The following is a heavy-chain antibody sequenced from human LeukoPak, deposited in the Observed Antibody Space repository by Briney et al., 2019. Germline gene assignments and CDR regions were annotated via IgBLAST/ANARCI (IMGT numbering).Heavy chain of an antibody. V-gene: IGHV1-69*13. CDR3: ARGGAPTRAFDI. J-gene: IGHJ3*02. CDR2: IIPIFGTA. Sequence: GASVKVSCKASGGTFSSYAISWVRQAPGQGLEWMGGIIPIFGTANYAQKFQGRVTITADESTSTAYMELSSLRSEDTAVYYCARGGAPTRAFDIWGQGTMVTVSS. D-gene: IGHD3-10*01. CDR1: GGTFSSYA.